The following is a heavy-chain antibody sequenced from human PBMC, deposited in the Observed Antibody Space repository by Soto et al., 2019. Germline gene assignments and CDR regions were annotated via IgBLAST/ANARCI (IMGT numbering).Heavy chain of an antibody. CDR1: GGTFSSYA. D-gene: IGHD3-10*01. CDR2: IIPIFGTA. V-gene: IGHV1-69*01. Sequence: QVQLVQSGAEVKKPGSSVKVSCKASGGTFSSYAISWVRQAPGQGLEWMGGIIPIFGTANYAQKFQGRVTITADESTSTAYMELSSLRSEDTAVYYCASMASPPSPGGYYYYGMDVWGQGTTVTVSS. CDR3: ASMASPPSPGGYYYYGMDV. J-gene: IGHJ6*02.